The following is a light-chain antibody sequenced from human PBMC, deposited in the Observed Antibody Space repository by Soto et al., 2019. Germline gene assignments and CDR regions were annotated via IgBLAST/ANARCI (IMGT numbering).Light chain of an antibody. V-gene: IGKV1-39*01. Sequence: DIQITQSPSSLSASVGDGVTISCRAAQSISTYLNWYQQKPGTAPRLLIYSASSVKTGVPPRFSGSGSGRDFTLTISSLRPEDIATYFCQQSYTSPPWTFGQGTKVDIK. CDR3: QQSYTSPPWT. J-gene: IGKJ1*01. CDR1: QSISTY. CDR2: SAS.